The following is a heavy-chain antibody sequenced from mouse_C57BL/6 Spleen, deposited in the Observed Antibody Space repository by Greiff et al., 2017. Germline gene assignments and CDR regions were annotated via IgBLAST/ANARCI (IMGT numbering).Heavy chain of an antibody. Sequence: QVQLQQPGAELVMPGASVKLSCKASGYTFTSYWMHWVKQRPGQGLEWIGEIDPSDSYTNYNQKFKGKSTLTVDKSSSTAYMQLSSLTSEDSAVYYCARHGSWYVDVWGTGTTVTVSS. CDR2: IDPSDSYT. V-gene: IGHV1-69*01. D-gene: IGHD1-1*01. CDR3: ARHGSWYVDV. CDR1: GYTFTSYW. J-gene: IGHJ1*03.